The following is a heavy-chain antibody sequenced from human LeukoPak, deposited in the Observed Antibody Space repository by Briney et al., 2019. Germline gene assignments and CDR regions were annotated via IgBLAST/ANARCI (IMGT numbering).Heavy chain of an antibody. CDR3: ASFLCPTCS. D-gene: IGHD2-2*01. J-gene: IGHJ5*02. Sequence: GGSLRVSCAASGFTFSSNWMHWVRQAPGKGLVWVSRISSDGISTTYADSVKGRFTTSRDNAKNTLYLQMNSLRVEDTAVYYCASFLCPTCSWGQGTLVTVSS. CDR1: GFTFSSNW. CDR2: ISSDGIST. V-gene: IGHV3-74*01.